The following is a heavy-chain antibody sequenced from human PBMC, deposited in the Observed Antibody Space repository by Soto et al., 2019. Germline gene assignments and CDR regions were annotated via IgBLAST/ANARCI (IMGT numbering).Heavy chain of an antibody. V-gene: IGHV3-74*01. CDR2: IKSDGSST. CDR1: GFTSSNYG. CDR3: ARSVRSGSFPYYYYAMDV. D-gene: IGHD3-10*01. Sequence: EVQLVESGGGLVQPGGSLRLSCAASGFTSSNYGMHWVRQAPGKGLVWVSHIKSDGSSTNYADSVKGQFTISRDNAKNTLDLQMHGLRAEDMAVYYCARSVRSGSFPYYYYAMDVWGQGTTVTVSS. J-gene: IGHJ6*02.